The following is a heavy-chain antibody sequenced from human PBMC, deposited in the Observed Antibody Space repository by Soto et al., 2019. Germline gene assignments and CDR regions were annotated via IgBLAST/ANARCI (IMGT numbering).Heavy chain of an antibody. D-gene: IGHD1-26*01. CDR2: ISTSGSDK. CDR1: GFTFSRYS. Sequence: EVQLVESGGGLVKPGESLRLSCAASGFTFSRYSMNWVRQAPGKGLEWVSCISTSGSDKYYADSVKGRFTISRDNAKNSLSLQMNSLTDEDTAVYYCARGSEWERLGSGDYWGQGTQVTVAS. V-gene: IGHV3-21*01. J-gene: IGHJ4*02. CDR3: ARGSEWERLGSGDY.